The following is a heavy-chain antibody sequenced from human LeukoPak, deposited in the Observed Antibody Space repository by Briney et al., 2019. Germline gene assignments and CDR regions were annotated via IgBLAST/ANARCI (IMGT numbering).Heavy chain of an antibody. V-gene: IGHV1-8*01. CDR1: GYTFTSYD. J-gene: IGHJ5*02. CDR3: VRVPLLASFRWFDL. CDR2: MNPNSGNT. Sequence: AASVKVSCKASGYTFTSYDINWVRQATGQGLEWMGWMNPNSGNTGYAQKFQGRVTMTRNTSISKAYMELSSLRSEDTAVYYCVRVPLLASFRWFDLWGQGTLVTVSS. D-gene: IGHD2-15*01.